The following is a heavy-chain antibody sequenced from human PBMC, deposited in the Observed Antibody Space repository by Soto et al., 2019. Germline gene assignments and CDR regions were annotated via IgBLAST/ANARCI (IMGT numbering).Heavy chain of an antibody. CDR3: ARGVNGYYYVDA. CDR2: IIRDGSTT. CDR1: GFTFSSYW. V-gene: IGHV3-74*01. D-gene: IGHD3-9*01. Sequence: GGSLRLSCAASGFTFSSYWMHWVRQAPGEGLVWVSRIIRDGSTTSYADSVKGRFTISRDNAKDTLYLQINSLRAEDTAVYYYARGVNGYYYVDAWGQGTPVTVSS. J-gene: IGHJ5*02.